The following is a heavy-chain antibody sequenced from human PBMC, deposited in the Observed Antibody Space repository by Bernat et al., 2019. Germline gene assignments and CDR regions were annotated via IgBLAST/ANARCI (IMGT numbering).Heavy chain of an antibody. CDR3: AREGKYRSTWYPLDY. CDR1: GFTLNDFA. V-gene: IGHV3-30*09. Sequence: VQLVESGGGLVQPGGSLRLSCAASGFTLNDFAMYWVRQAPGKGLEWVAFISYDGSNKYYADSVKGRFAISRDISKSTLYLQMDSLRVEDTAVYYCAREGKYRSTWYPLDYWGQGTLVTVSS. J-gene: IGHJ4*02. CDR2: ISYDGSNK. D-gene: IGHD6-13*01.